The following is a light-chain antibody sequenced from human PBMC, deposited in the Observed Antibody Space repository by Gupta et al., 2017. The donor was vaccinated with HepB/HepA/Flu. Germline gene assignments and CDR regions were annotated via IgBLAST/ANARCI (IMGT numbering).Light chain of an antibody. CDR3: QQYNNWPPRT. CDR1: QSVSSN. V-gene: IGKV3-15*01. J-gene: IGKJ4*02. CDR2: GAS. Sequence: EILLTHSPATLSVSPGERATLSCRASQSVSSNLAGYQQNPGQAPRLLIYGASTRATGIPARFSGSGSGTEFTLTISSLQSEDLAVYYCQQYNNWPPRTFGGGTKVEIK.